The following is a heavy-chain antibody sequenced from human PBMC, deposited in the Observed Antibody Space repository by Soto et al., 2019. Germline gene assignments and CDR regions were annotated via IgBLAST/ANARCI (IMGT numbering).Heavy chain of an antibody. CDR1: GGTFRSYA. CDR2: IIPSLGSV. CDR3: PCRERVDAFDT. Sequence: QVQLVQSGAEVKKPGSSVKVSCKASGGTFRSYAISWVRQAPGQGLEWMGGIIPSLGSVSYAKKFQDRVTITADQSTTTPDMELSSLRSEDTAVYYCPCRERVDAFDTWGQGTKVTVSS. V-gene: IGHV1-69*01. J-gene: IGHJ3*02.